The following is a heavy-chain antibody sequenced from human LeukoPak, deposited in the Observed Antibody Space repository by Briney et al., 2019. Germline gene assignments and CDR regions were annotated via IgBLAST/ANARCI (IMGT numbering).Heavy chain of an antibody. J-gene: IGHJ4*02. CDR1: GGSISSGDYY. Sequence: SETLSLTCTVSGGSISSGDYYWSWIRQPPGKGLEWIGYIYYSGSTYYNPSLKSRVTISVDTSKNQFSLKLSSVTAADTAVYYCARGGPLDLFDYWGQGTLVTVSS. CDR3: ARGGPLDLFDY. V-gene: IGHV4-30-4*01. CDR2: IYYSGST.